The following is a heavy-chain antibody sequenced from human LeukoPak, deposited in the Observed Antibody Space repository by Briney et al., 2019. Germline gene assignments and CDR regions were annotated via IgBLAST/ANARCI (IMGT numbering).Heavy chain of an antibody. J-gene: IGHJ6*04. V-gene: IGHV4-31*03. CDR3: ARGEEVRGVIVSYYYYGMDV. CDR2: IYYSGSN. CDR1: GGSISSGGYY. D-gene: IGHD3-10*01. Sequence: SETLSLTCTVSGGSISSGGYYWSWIRQHPGKGLEWIGYIYYSGSNYYNPSLKSRVTISVDTSKNQFSLKLSSVTAADTAVYYCARGEEVRGVIVSYYYYGMDVWGKGTTVTVSS.